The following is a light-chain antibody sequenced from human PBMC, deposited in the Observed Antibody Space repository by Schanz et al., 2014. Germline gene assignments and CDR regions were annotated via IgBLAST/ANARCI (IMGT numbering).Light chain of an antibody. CDR2: DDS. CDR1: DIGSKS. J-gene: IGLJ2*01. Sequence: SYELTQPPSVSVAPGQTATITCGGNDIGSKSVHWYQQKPGQAPVLVVYDDSDRPSGIPERFSGSNSGITATLTISRAEAGDEADFYCQVWDSSTDVVFGGGTQLTVL. V-gene: IGLV3-21*02. CDR3: QVWDSSTDVV.